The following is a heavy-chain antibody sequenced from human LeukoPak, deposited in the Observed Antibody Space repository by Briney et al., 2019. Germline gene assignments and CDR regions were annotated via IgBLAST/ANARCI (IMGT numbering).Heavy chain of an antibody. J-gene: IGHJ4*02. D-gene: IGHD2/OR15-2a*01. Sequence: AGSLRLSCAASGFTFSNSVMNWVRQAPGKGLEWVSSINNIASHIYYVDSVRGRFTISRDNAKNSVSLQMNNLRAEDTAVYYCTRDATQYLRYGYFDSWGQGILVTVSS. CDR3: TRDATQYLRYGYFDS. V-gene: IGHV3-21*01. CDR1: GFTFSNSV. CDR2: INNIASHI.